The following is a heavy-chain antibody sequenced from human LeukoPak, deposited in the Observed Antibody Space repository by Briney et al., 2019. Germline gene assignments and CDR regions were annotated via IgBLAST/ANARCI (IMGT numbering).Heavy chain of an antibody. CDR1: GFTFSSYS. V-gene: IGHV3-21*01. CDR2: ISSISSYI. J-gene: IGHJ4*02. CDR3: PRNLNGYAFWSGYYFDY. D-gene: IGHD3-3*01. Sequence: PGGSLRLSCAASGFTFSSYSMNWVRQAPGKGLEWVSSISSISSYIYYADSVKGRVTISRDNAKNSLYLQMNSLRAEDTAVYYCPRNLNGYAFWSGYYFDYWGQGTLVTVSS.